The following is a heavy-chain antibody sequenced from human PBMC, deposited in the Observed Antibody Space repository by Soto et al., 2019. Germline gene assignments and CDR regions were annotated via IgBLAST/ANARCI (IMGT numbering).Heavy chain of an antibody. CDR1: GGSFSGYY. Sequence: QVQLQQWGAGLLKPSETLSLTCAVYGGSFSGYYWSWIRQPPGKGLEWIGEINHSGSTNYNPSLKSRVTISVDTSKNQFSLKLSSVTAADTAVYYCARGRQTVGAQPWGQGTLVTVSS. V-gene: IGHV4-34*01. D-gene: IGHD1-26*01. CDR2: INHSGST. J-gene: IGHJ5*02. CDR3: ARGRQTVGAQP.